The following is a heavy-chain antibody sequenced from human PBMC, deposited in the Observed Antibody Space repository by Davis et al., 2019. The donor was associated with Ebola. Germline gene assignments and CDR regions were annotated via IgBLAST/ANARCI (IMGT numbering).Heavy chain of an antibody. CDR2: INHSGST. Sequence: PSETLSLTCAVYGGSFSGYYWSWIRQPPGKGLEWIGEINHSGSTNYNPSLKSRVTISVDTSKNQFSLKLSSVTAADTAVYYCARDQRTGLIPWGQGTMVTVSS. CDR1: GGSFSGYY. D-gene: IGHD2-2*01. CDR3: ARDQRTGLIP. V-gene: IGHV4-34*01. J-gene: IGHJ3*01.